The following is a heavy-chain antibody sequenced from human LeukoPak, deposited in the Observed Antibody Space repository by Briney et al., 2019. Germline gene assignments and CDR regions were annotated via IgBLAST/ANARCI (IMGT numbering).Heavy chain of an antibody. CDR1: GFSLTGHF. V-gene: IGHV1-2*02. J-gene: IGHJ4*02. CDR2: IHPNSGGT. D-gene: IGHD6-13*01. Sequence: VTVSCKASGFSLTGHFMHWLRQAPGQGLEWMGWIHPNSGGTNFAQKFQGRVTMTRDTSTSTAYMELSSLKSDDTAVYYCARDLEASSSCDYWGQGTLVTVSS. CDR3: ARDLEASSSCDY.